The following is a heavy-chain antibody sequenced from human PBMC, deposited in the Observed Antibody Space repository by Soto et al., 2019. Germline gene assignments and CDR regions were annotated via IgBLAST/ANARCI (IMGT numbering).Heavy chain of an antibody. CDR3: ARDFSRSSNYKNGAFRI. V-gene: IGHV3-33*08. D-gene: IGHD3-10*01. CDR1: GFTFRSDG. CDR2: IWYDGTSK. J-gene: IGHJ3*02. Sequence: QVQLVESGGGVVQPGRSLRLSCAVSGFTFRSDGMHWVRQAPGKGLEWVAVIWYDGTSKYYADSVKGRFTISRDSSKNTLYFQMNSLRVEDTAVYYCARDFSRSSNYKNGAFRIWGQGTMVTVSS.